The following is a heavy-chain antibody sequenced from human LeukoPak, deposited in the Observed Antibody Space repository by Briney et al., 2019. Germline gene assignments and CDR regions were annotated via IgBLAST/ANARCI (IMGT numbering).Heavy chain of an antibody. V-gene: IGHV3-30*18. D-gene: IGHD2-21*02. Sequence: GGSLRLSCAASGFTFSSYGMHWVRQAPGKGLEWVAVISYDGSNKYYADSVKGRFTISRDNSKNTLYLQMNSLRAEDTAVYYCAKDKFTSTEYYFDYWGQGTLVTVSS. J-gene: IGHJ4*02. CDR3: AKDKFTSTEYYFDY. CDR2: ISYDGSNK. CDR1: GFTFSSYG.